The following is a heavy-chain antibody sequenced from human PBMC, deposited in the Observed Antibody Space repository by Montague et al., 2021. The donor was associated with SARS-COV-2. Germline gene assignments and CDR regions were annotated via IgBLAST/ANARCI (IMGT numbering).Heavy chain of an antibody. Sequence: CAISGDSVSRNSATWNRVRQSPSRGLEWLGRTYYRSKWYNDYAVSVRGRVTINPDTSKNQFSLQLNSVTPEDTAIYYCTSGREGNYNVMDVWGQGTTVTVSS. CDR3: TSGREGNYNVMDV. CDR2: TYYRSKWYN. J-gene: IGHJ6*02. V-gene: IGHV6-1*01. D-gene: IGHD1-1*01. CDR1: GDSVSRNSAT.